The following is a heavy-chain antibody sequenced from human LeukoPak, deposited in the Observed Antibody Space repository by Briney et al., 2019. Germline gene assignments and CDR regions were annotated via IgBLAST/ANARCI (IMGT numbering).Heavy chain of an antibody. CDR1: GFTFDDYA. J-gene: IGHJ4*02. Sequence: GGSLRLSCAASGFTFDDYAMHWVRQAPGKGLEWVSGISWNSGSIGYADSVKGRFTISRDNAKNSLYLQMNSLRAEDMALYYCAKDMRRGGYYDFWSGYPPFDYWGQGTLVTVSS. CDR3: AKDMRRGGYYDFWSGYPPFDY. D-gene: IGHD3-3*01. V-gene: IGHV3-9*03. CDR2: ISWNSGSI.